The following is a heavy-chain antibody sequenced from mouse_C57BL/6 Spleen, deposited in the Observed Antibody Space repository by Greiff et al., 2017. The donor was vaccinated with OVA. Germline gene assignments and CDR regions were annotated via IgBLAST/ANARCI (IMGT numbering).Heavy chain of an antibody. D-gene: IGHD2-2*01. CDR3: APFYYGSSYAMNY. Sequence: ESGGGLVKPGGSLKLSCAASGFTFSDYGMHWVRQAPEKGLEWVAYISSGSSTIYYADTVKGRFTIARDNAKNTLFLQMTRLRSEETAMYSCAPFYYGSSYAMNYWGRGTSVTVSA. CDR2: ISSGSSTI. CDR1: GFTFSDYG. J-gene: IGHJ4*01. V-gene: IGHV5-17*01.